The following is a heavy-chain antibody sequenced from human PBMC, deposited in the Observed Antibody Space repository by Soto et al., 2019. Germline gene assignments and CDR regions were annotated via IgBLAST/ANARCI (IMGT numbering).Heavy chain of an antibody. CDR1: GGSISSGGYY. D-gene: IGHD5-12*01. CDR3: ARDGGYRGYDPFDY. J-gene: IGHJ4*02. V-gene: IGHV4-31*03. Sequence: QVQLQESGPGLVKPSQTLSLTCTVSGGSISSGGYYWSWIRQHPGKGLEWIGYIYYSGSTYYNPSPQGRVTXXVXTXXNQFALKLSSVTAADTAVYYCARDGGYRGYDPFDYWGQGTLVTVSS. CDR2: IYYSGST.